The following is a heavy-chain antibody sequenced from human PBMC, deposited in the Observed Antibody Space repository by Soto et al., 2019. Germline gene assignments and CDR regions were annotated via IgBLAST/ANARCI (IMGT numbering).Heavy chain of an antibody. J-gene: IGHJ5*02. V-gene: IGHV3-23*01. D-gene: IGHD1-26*01. CDR3: AKNQGVELVPLATVDWFDP. Sequence: EVVLLESGGGLEQPGGPLRLSCEASGFIFENFGMSWVRQAPGKGLEWISSISGSGFKKYYADSVKGRFTISRDNSKSTVYLELNNLSAEDTAVYHCAKNQGVELVPLATVDWFDPWGQGSVVTVSS. CDR2: ISGSGFKK. CDR1: GFIFENFG.